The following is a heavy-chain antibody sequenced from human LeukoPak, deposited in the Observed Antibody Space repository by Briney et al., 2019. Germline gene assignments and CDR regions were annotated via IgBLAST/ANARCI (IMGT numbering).Heavy chain of an antibody. CDR3: AKDNSYYYGSGSSDYGMDV. CDR2: ISYDGSNK. CDR1: GFTFSSYG. J-gene: IGHJ6*02. V-gene: IGHV3-30*18. Sequence: PGGSLRLSCAASGFTFSSYGMHWVRQAPGKGLEWVAVISYDGSNKYYADSVKGRFTISRDNSKNTLYLQMNSLGAEDTAVYYCAKDNSYYYGSGSSDYGMDVWGQGTTVTVSS. D-gene: IGHD3-10*01.